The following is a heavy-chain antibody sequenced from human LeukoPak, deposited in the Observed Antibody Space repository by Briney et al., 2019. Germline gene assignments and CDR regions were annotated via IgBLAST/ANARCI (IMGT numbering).Heavy chain of an antibody. Sequence: GGSLRLSCAASGFTFSDYNMNWVRQVPGKGLEWVSGINWNGGSTGYADSVKGRFTISRDNAKNSLYPQMNSLRAEDTALYYCARDGVVGATNAFDYWGQGTLVTVSS. V-gene: IGHV3-20*04. J-gene: IGHJ4*02. CDR2: INWNGGST. CDR3: ARDGVVGATNAFDY. CDR1: GFTFSDYN. D-gene: IGHD1-26*01.